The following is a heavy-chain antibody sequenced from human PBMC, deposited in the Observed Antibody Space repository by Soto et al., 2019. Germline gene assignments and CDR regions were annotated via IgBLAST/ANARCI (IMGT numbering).Heavy chain of an antibody. J-gene: IGHJ4*02. V-gene: IGHV2-5*02. CDR2: IYWDDAK. D-gene: IGHD1-26*01. CDR3: AHAYGGRSLY. Sequence: QITLKESGPTLVKPTQTLTLTCTFSGFSLSTSRVVVGWIRQPPGKALEWLAVIYWDDAKTYRPSLKSRLTSTKDTSKNQVALTLTNMDPVDTATYYCAHAYGGRSLYWGQGTLFTVSS. CDR1: GFSLSTSRVV.